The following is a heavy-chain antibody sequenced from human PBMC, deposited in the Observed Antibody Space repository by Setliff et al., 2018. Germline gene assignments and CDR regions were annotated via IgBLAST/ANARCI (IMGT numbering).Heavy chain of an antibody. CDR3: ARDRISRYYDSGAHAFDI. V-gene: IGHV3-7*03. J-gene: IGHJ3*02. Sequence: LRLSCAASAFTFKNYWMSWVRQAPGKGLEWVANIKGDGSEKLYLDSVKGRFTISRDNAKNSLYLQMNSLRAEDTAVYYCARDRISRYYDSGAHAFDIWGQGTMVTVSS. CDR1: AFTFKNYW. D-gene: IGHD3-22*01. CDR2: IKGDGSEK.